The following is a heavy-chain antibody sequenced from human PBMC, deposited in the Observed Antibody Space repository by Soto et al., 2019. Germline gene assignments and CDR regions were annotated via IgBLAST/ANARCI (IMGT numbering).Heavy chain of an antibody. V-gene: IGHV1-3*01. J-gene: IGHJ4*02. CDR3: AXXXXXXXXXMTDY. CDR1: GYTFTTSA. CDR2: INAGNGKT. Sequence: QVQVVQSGAEAQQPGASVKVSCKTSGYTFTTSAMHWVRQAPGQRLEWMGYINAGNGKTRYSQKFQGRVTITRDTSASTVYMEVTSLKSXDTXVYXXAXXXXXXXXXMTDYWGQGTLVTVSS.